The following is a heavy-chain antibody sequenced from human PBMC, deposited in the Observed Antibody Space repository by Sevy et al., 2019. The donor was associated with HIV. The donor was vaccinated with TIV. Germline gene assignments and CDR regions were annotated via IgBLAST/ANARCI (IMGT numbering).Heavy chain of an antibody. D-gene: IGHD2-15*01. CDR2: IVVGSGNT. CDR3: AAGYCSGGSCPYGMDV. V-gene: IGHV1-58*01. J-gene: IGHJ6*02. CDR1: GFTFTSSA. Sequence: ASVKVSCKASGFTFTSSAVQWVRQARGQRLEWIGWIVVGSGNTNYAQKFQERVTITRDMSTSTAYMELSSLRSEDTALYYCAAGYCSGGSCPYGMDVWGQGTTVTVSS.